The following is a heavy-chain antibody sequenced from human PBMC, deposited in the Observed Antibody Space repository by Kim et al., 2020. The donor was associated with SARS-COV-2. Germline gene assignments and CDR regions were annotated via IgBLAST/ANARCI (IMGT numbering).Heavy chain of an antibody. Sequence: SVKVSCKASGFTFTSSAVQWVRQARGQRLEWIGWIVVGSGNTNYAQKFQERVTITRDMSTSTAYMELSSLRSEDTAVYYCAAGKGGAAAGYYYYGMDVWGQGTTVTVSS. CDR2: IVVGSGNT. J-gene: IGHJ6*02. D-gene: IGHD6-13*01. V-gene: IGHV1-58*01. CDR3: AAGKGGAAAGYYYYGMDV. CDR1: GFTFTSSA.